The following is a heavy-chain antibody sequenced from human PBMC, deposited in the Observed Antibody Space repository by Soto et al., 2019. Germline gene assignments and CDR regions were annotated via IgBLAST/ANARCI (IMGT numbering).Heavy chain of an antibody. J-gene: IGHJ5*02. CDR1: GLTFSSYS. V-gene: IGHV3-48*02. D-gene: IGHD3-22*01. Sequence: EVQLVESGGGLVQPGGSLRLSCAASGLTFSSYSMKWVRQAPGKGLEWVSYISSSSSTIYYADSVKGRFTISRDNAKNSLYLQMNSLRDEDTAVYYCARGADYDSSGIRLNWFDPWGQGTLVTVSS. CDR2: ISSSSSTI. CDR3: ARGADYDSSGIRLNWFDP.